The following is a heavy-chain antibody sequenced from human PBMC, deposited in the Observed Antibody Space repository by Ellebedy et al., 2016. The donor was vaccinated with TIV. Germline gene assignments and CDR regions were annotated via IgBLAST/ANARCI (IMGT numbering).Heavy chain of an antibody. CDR2: IYPGDSDT. Sequence: GESLKISCQASGYSFTNYWIGWVRQMPGKGLEWMGIIYPGDSDTRYTPSFRGQITISVDNSISTAYLQWSSLKASDTAMYYCARNFGDYLDYWGQGTLVTVSS. V-gene: IGHV5-51*01. CDR1: GYSFTNYW. J-gene: IGHJ4*02. CDR3: ARNFGDYLDY. D-gene: IGHD4-17*01.